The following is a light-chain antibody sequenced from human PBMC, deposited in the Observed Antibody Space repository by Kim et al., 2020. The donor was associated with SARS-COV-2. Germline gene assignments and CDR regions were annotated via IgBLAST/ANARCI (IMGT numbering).Light chain of an antibody. V-gene: IGKV1-17*01. CDR1: QGIRTY. Sequence: ASVGDRVTITCRASQGIRTYLAWYQQKAGKAPKRLIYAASILQSGVPSRFSGSGLGTEFTLTIDSLQSEDFATYYCLQHDSYPWTFGQGTKVEIK. CDR2: AAS. J-gene: IGKJ1*01. CDR3: LQHDSYPWT.